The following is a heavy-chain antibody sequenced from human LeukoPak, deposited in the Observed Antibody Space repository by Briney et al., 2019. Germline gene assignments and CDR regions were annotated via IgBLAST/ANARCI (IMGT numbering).Heavy chain of an antibody. CDR3: VRNGEGVAISVNFWFDP. Sequence: ASVKVSCKASGFTLTNYDINWVRQAPGQGLEWMGWMNPINGNTGYARKFQGRVTMTRDTSISTAYMELRSLTSEDTAIYYCVRNGEGVAISVNFWFDPWGQGTLVTVSS. V-gene: IGHV1-8*01. CDR1: GFTLTNYD. J-gene: IGHJ5*02. CDR2: MNPINGNT. D-gene: IGHD3-10*01.